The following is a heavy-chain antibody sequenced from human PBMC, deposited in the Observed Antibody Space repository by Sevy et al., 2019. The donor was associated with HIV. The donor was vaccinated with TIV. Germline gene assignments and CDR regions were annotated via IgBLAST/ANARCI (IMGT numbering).Heavy chain of an antibody. CDR3: ARHPLDRVVVVPTLFDY. J-gene: IGHJ4*02. D-gene: IGHD3-22*01. V-gene: IGHV4-39*01. CDR1: GGSISSSSYY. Sequence: LLQLPETLSLTCTVSGGSISSSSYYWGWIRQPPGKGLEWIGSIYYSGSTYYNPSLKSRVTISVDTSKNQFSLKLSSVTAADTAVYYCARHPLDRVVVVPTLFDYWGQGTLVTVSS. CDR2: IYYSGST.